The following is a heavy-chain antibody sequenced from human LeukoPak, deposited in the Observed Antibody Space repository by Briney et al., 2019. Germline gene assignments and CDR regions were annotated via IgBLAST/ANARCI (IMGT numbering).Heavy chain of an antibody. Sequence: SETLSLTCAVYGGSFCGYYWSWIRQPPGKGLEWIGEINHSGSTNYNPSLKSRVTISVDTSKNQFSLKLSSVTAADTAVYYCARVGSPDAFDIWGQGTMVTVSS. CDR2: INHSGST. J-gene: IGHJ3*02. CDR3: ARVGSPDAFDI. V-gene: IGHV4-34*01. D-gene: IGHD3-10*01. CDR1: GGSFCGYY.